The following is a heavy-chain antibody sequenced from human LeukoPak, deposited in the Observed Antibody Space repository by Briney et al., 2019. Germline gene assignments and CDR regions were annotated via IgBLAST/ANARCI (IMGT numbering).Heavy chain of an antibody. CDR1: GFTLSNYW. D-gene: IGHD6-13*01. J-gene: IGHJ4*02. CDR2: INSDGSSR. V-gene: IGHV3-74*01. Sequence: GGSLRLSCAASGFTLSNYWMHWVRQAPGKGLVWVSRINSDGSSRNYADSVKGRFTISRDNAKNTLYLQMNSLGAEDTAVYYCASASSHRIAAGGDYWGQGTLVTVSS. CDR3: ASASSHRIAAGGDY.